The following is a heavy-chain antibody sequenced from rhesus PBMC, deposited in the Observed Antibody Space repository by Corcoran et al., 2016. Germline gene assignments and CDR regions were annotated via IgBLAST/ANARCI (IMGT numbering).Heavy chain of an antibody. CDR1: GFTFSNYG. V-gene: IGHV3S5*01. Sequence: EVQLVESGGGLVQPGGSLRLSCAASGFTFSNYGMSWVRQAPGKGLEWVSYIMYVGDNTNYSDAVKGRFTISRDNSKNTLSLQMNSLRPEDTAVYFCAKAAYTSGWSFDYWGQGVLVTVSS. CDR2: IMYVGDNT. J-gene: IGHJ4*01. D-gene: IGHD6S26*01. CDR3: AKAAYTSGWSFDY.